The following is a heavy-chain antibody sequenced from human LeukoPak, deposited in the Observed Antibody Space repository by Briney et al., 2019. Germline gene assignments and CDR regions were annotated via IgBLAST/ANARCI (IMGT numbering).Heavy chain of an antibody. CDR1: GFTFSAYY. CDR2: INWNGGST. V-gene: IGHV3-20*01. Sequence: GGSLRLSCAASGFTFSAYYMSWVRQAPGKGLEWVSGINWNGGSTGYVDSVKGRFTISRDNAKNSLYLQMNSLRAEDTALYHCARFSAVAGTDYWGQGTQVTVSS. CDR3: ARFSAVAGTDY. D-gene: IGHD6-19*01. J-gene: IGHJ4*02.